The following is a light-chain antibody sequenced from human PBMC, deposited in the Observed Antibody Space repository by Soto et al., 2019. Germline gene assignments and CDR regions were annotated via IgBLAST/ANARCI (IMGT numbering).Light chain of an antibody. CDR2: GAS. CDR1: QSVSSN. J-gene: IGKJ4*01. V-gene: IGKV3-15*01. Sequence: EIVMTQSPATPSVSPGERATHSCRASQSVSSNLAWYQQKPGQAPRLLIYGASTRATGIPARFSGSGSGTEFTLTISSLQSEDFAVYYCQQYNNWPLTFGGGTK. CDR3: QQYNNWPLT.